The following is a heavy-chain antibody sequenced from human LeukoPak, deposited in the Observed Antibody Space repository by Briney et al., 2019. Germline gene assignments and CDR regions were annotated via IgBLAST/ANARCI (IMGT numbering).Heavy chain of an antibody. J-gene: IGHJ4*02. Sequence: GSLRLSCTASGFTFGDYAMSWIRQPPGKGLEWIGEINHSGSTNYNPSLKSRVTISVDTSKNQFSLKLSSVTAADTAVYYCARGSPGDYWGQGTLVTVSS. CDR3: ARGSPGDY. CDR1: GFTFGDYA. V-gene: IGHV4-34*01. CDR2: INHSGST.